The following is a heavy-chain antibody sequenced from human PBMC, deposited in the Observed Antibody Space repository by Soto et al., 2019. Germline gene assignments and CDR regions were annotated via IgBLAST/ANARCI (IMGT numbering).Heavy chain of an antibody. Sequence: GASVQVSCKASGYTFTSYAMHWVRQAPGQRLEWMGWINVGNGNTKYSQKFQGRVTITRDTSASIAYMELSSLRSEDTAVYYCARGLAPYYFDYWGQGTLVTVSS. J-gene: IGHJ4*02. CDR2: INVGNGNT. CDR1: GYTFTSYA. D-gene: IGHD6-19*01. CDR3: ARGLAPYYFDY. V-gene: IGHV1-3*01.